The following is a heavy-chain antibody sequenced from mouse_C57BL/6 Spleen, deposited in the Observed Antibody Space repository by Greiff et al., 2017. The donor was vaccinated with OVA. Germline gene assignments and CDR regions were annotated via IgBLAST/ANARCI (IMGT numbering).Heavy chain of an antibody. CDR2: IYPGSGST. D-gene: IGHD1-1*01. Sequence: QVQLQQPGAELVKPGASVKMSCKASGYTFTSYWITWVKQRPGQGLEWIGDIYPGSGSTNYNEKFKSKATLTVDTSSSTAYMQLSSLTSEDSAVYYCAREGLYYYGSRGSYFDYWGQGTTLTVSS. J-gene: IGHJ2*01. CDR3: AREGLYYYGSRGSYFDY. V-gene: IGHV1-55*01. CDR1: GYTFTSYW.